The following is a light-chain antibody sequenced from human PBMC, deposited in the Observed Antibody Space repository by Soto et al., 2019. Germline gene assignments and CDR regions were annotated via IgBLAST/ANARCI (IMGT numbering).Light chain of an antibody. J-gene: IGKJ2*01. CDR2: DAS. CDR3: QQYNSYSPYT. Sequence: TQSPGTLSLSPGERATLSCRASQSISSWLAWYQQKPGKAPKLLIYDASSLESGVPSRFSGSGSGTEFTLTISSLQPDDFATYYCQQYNSYSPYTFGQGTKLEIK. V-gene: IGKV1-5*01. CDR1: QSISSW.